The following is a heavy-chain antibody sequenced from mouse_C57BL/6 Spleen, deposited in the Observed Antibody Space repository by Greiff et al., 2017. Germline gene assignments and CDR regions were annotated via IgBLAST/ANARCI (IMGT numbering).Heavy chain of an antibody. J-gene: IGHJ4*01. CDR2: IYPRSGNT. CDR1: GYPFTSYG. V-gene: IGHV1-81*01. D-gene: IGHD2-10*01. Sequence: QVQLQQSGAELARPGASVKLSCKASGYPFTSYGISWVKQRTGQGLEWIGEIYPRSGNTYYNEKFKGKATLTADKSSSTAYMELRSLTSEDSAVYFCARTYYGNYVGAMDYWGQGTSVTVSP. CDR3: ARTYYGNYVGAMDY.